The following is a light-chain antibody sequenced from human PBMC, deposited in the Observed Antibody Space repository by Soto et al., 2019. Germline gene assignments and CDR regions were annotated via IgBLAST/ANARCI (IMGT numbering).Light chain of an antibody. CDR3: QQHGSSPRT. CDR2: GAS. V-gene: IGKV3-20*01. CDR1: QSVSRY. J-gene: IGKJ1*01. Sequence: EIVLTQSPGTLSLSPGERATLSCRASQSVSRYLAWYQQKPGQAPRLLIYGASSRATGIPDRFSGSGSGTDFTLIISRLEPEDFAVYYCQQHGSSPRTFGQGTKVEIK.